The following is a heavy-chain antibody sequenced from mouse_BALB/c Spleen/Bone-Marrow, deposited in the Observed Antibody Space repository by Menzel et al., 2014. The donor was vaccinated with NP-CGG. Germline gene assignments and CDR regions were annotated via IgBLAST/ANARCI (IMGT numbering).Heavy chain of an antibody. J-gene: IGHJ2*01. D-gene: IGHD3-3*01. CDR2: IYPGSSDT. Sequence: EVQLQESGTVPARPGASVEMSCKASGYTFTSYWMHWVKQRPGQGLEWIGAIYPGSSDTSYNQKFKGKAKLTAVTSTSTAYMELSSLTNEDSAVYYCTRSWDRYYFDYWGQGTTLTVSS. V-gene: IGHV1-5*01. CDR1: GYTFTSYW. CDR3: TRSWDRYYFDY.